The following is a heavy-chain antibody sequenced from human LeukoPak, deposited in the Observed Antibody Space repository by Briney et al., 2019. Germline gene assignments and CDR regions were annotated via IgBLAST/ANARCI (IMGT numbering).Heavy chain of an antibody. CDR1: GFTVSNSY. D-gene: IGHD6-13*01. J-gene: IGHJ4*02. Sequence: PGGSLRLSCGVSGFTVSNSYMTWVRQAPGKGLEWVSVIYKDGSTYYADFVKGRFTISRDNAKNSLFLQMNSLRAEDTAVYYCAKDILAAGLFFDYWGQGALVTVSS. V-gene: IGHV3-53*01. CDR3: AKDILAAGLFFDY. CDR2: IYKDGST.